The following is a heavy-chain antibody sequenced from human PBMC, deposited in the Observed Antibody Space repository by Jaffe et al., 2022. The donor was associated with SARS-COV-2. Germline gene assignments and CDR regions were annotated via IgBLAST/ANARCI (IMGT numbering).Heavy chain of an antibody. J-gene: IGHJ4*02. CDR2: ISGSGRYI. CDR3: ASRPYWDSITAAGTGY. V-gene: IGHV3-21*01. D-gene: IGHD6-13*01. CDR1: GFTFSSYS. Sequence: EVQLVESGGGLVKPGGSLRLSCAASGFTFSSYSMNWVRQAPGKGLEWVSSISGSGRYIYYADSVKGRFTISRDNAKNSLFLQMNSLRAEDTAVYYCASRPYWDSITAAGTGYWGQGTLVTVSS.